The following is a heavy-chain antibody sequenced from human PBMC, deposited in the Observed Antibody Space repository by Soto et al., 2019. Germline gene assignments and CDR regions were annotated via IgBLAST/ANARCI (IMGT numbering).Heavy chain of an antibody. J-gene: IGHJ3*02. CDR1: GFVYRADW. V-gene: IGHV3-7*04. Sequence: LSGAAAGFVYRADWGSSIIKAPKKRQKWVANIKPQGSEKWYVDSVKGRVTISRDNAKKSLYLQMNSLRVEDTAVYFCSMGDYYETSGPFSYAFAIWGQGTMVTVSS. CDR2: IKPQGSEK. D-gene: IGHD3-16*01. CDR3: SMGDYYETSGPFSYAFAI.